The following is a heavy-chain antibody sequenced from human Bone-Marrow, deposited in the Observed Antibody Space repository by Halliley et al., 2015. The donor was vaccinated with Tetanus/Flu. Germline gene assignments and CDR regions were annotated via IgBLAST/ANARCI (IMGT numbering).Heavy chain of an antibody. CDR2: IFYSGIA. V-gene: IGHV4-59*02. Sequence: TLPLTCSVSGGSVSSDYWSWIRQSPGRGLEWIGDIFYSGIANYNPSLKSRVTMSVDTSDNVFTLNLTSVTAADTAVYYCARNLQGSGYYYREDAFDIWGQGTVVTVSS. D-gene: IGHD3-22*01. CDR1: GGSVSSDY. CDR3: ARNLQGSGYYYREDAFDI. J-gene: IGHJ3*02.